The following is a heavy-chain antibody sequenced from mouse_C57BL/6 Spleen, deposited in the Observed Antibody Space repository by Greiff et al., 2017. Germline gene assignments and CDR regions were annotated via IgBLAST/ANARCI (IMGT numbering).Heavy chain of an antibody. CDR1: GFTFSDYY. CDR3: ARHDYDYDDAMDY. CDR2: ISNGGGST. Sequence: EVQLVESGGGLVQPGGSLKLSCAASGFTFSDYYMYWVRQTPEKRLEWVAYISNGGGSTYYPDTVKGRFTISRDNAKNTLYLQMSRLKSEDTAMYYCARHDYDYDDAMDYWGQGTSVTVSS. V-gene: IGHV5-12*01. J-gene: IGHJ4*01. D-gene: IGHD2-4*01.